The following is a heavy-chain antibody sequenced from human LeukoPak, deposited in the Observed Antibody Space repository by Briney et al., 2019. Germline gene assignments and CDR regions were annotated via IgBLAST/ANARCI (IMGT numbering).Heavy chain of an antibody. CDR2: IYYSGST. J-gene: IGHJ5*02. CDR3: ARHGAPSDCSGGSCYSGWFDP. CDR1: GGSISSSSYY. V-gene: IGHV4-39*07. Sequence: PSETLSLTCTVSGGSISSSSYYWGWIRQPPGKGLEWIGSIYYSGSTYYNPSLKSRVTISVDTSKNPFSLKLSSVTAADTAVYYCARHGAPSDCSGGSCYSGWFDPWGQGTLVTVSS. D-gene: IGHD2-15*01.